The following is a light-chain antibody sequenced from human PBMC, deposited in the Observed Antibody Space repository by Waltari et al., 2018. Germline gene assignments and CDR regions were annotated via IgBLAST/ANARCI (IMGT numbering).Light chain of an antibody. CDR1: SGSVSPTPY. V-gene: IGLV8-61*01. CDR2: KAD. Sequence: QTVVTQELSLSVSPGGTVTITCALSSGSVSPTPYATGYQQSPGQSPRTLVYKADSRSSGVPDHFSGSILGNKAALTITGAQSDDESDYYCALYMGSGIWVFGGGTKLTVL. J-gene: IGLJ3*02. CDR3: ALYMGSGIWV.